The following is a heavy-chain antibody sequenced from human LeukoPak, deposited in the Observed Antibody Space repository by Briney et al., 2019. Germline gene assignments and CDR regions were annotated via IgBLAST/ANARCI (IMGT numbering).Heavy chain of an antibody. V-gene: IGHV3-7*04. D-gene: IGHD5-24*01. Sequence: PGGSLRLSCAASGNYWMHWVRQAPGKGLEWVANIKQDGSKKSYVDSVKGRFTISRDNAKNSLYLQMISLRAEDTAIYYCTRVGYIDEGIDYWGQGTLVTVSS. J-gene: IGHJ4*02. CDR1: GNYW. CDR2: IKQDGSKK. CDR3: TRVGYIDEGIDY.